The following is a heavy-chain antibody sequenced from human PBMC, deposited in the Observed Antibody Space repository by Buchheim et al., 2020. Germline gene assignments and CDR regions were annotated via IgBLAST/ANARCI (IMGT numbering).Heavy chain of an antibody. V-gene: IGHV4-39*07. CDR3: ASIGAYIYGSNWGFFDS. Sequence: QLQLQESGPGLVKPSETLSLTCTVSGGSISSNTYHWGWIRRPPGKGLEWIGSVYYSATTYYSTSLKSLVTISVDSPKNQFSLKLTSVTAADTAVYYCASIGAYIYGSNWGFFDSWGPGAL. D-gene: IGHD5-18*01. J-gene: IGHJ4*02. CDR1: GGSISSNTYH. CDR2: VYYSATT.